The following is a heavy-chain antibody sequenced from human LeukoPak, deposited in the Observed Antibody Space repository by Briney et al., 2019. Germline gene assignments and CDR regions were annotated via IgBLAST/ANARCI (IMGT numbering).Heavy chain of an antibody. V-gene: IGHV1-2*02. CDR2: ITTNSGGT. J-gene: IGHJ4*02. CDR3: ARDRQEYSYGANFDN. D-gene: IGHD5-18*01. CDR1: GYTFTGSY. Sequence: ASVKVSCKASGYTFTGSYMHWVRQAPGQGLEWMGWITTNSGGTKYAQKFQGRVTMTRDTSITTAYMELSRPRSDDTAVYYCARDRQEYSYGANFDNWGQGTLGTVSS.